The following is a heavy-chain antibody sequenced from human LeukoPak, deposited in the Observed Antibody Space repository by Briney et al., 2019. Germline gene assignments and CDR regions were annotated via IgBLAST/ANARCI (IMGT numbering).Heavy chain of an antibody. Sequence: VGSLRLSCAASGFTFSGYAMTWVRQAPGHRLEWVSAISGSGGSTYYADSVKGRITISRDNSKNTLYLQMNSLRAEDTAVYYCAKRPAAGADYWGQGTLVTVSS. V-gene: IGHV3-23*01. CDR3: AKRPAAGADY. J-gene: IGHJ4*02. D-gene: IGHD6-13*01. CDR1: GFTFSGYA. CDR2: ISGSGGST.